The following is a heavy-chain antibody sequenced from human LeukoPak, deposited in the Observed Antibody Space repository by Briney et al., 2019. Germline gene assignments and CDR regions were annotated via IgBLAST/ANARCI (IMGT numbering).Heavy chain of an antibody. CDR3: ATRGAQDAFDI. CDR1: GYTFT. D-gene: IGHD1-26*01. V-gene: IGHV1-3*01. J-gene: IGHJ3*02. Sequence: ASVKVSCKASGYTFTMHWVRQAPGQRLEWMGWINAGNGITKYSQKFQGRVTITRDTSASTAYMELSSLRSEDTAVYYCATRGAQDAFDIWGQGTMVTVSS. CDR2: INAGNGIT.